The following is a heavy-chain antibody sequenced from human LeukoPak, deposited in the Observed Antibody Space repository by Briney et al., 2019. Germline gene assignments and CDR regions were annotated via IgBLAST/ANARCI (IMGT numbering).Heavy chain of an antibody. CDR1: SVSISSHD. Sequence: SETLSLTCTVSSVSISSHDWSWIGQPPGKGRNGIEYSHYSGDTSYNPSLKSRVTISLDTSKNQFSLRLSSVTAADTAVYFCAKGEYSRTSYYHYYMDVWGKGTTVTVSS. D-gene: IGHD6-6*01. CDR2: SHYSGDT. J-gene: IGHJ6*03. CDR3: AKGEYSRTSYYHYYMDV. V-gene: IGHV4-59*11.